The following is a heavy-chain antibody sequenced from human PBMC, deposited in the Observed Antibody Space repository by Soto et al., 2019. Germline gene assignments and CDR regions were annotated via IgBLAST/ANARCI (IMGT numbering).Heavy chain of an antibody. Sequence: GGSLRLCCAASGFTFSSYGMHWVRQAPGKGLKWVSVIYTDGRTSYADSVKGRFTISRDNSKNTVYFQMSSLRSDDTARYSCAKNLGYNSLDFWGQGT. J-gene: IGHJ4*02. CDR3: AKNLGYNSLDF. V-gene: IGHV3-66*01. CDR1: GFTFSSYG. CDR2: IYTDGRT. D-gene: IGHD1-1*01.